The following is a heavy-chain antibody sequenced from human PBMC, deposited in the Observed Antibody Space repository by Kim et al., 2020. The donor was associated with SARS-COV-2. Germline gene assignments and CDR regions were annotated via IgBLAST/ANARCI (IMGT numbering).Heavy chain of an antibody. D-gene: IGHD4-17*01. CDR2: ISVDGSRG. CDR1: GLNLGAYE. V-gene: IGHV3-48*03. Sequence: GGSLRLSCATSGLNLGAYEMNWVRQAPGKGLEWVAYISVDGSRGEYADSVEGRFSIFKDNAQKSLILQMNSLRAEDTALYYCTRDNPTVADFDSWGQGTL. J-gene: IGHJ4*02. CDR3: TRDNPTVADFDS.